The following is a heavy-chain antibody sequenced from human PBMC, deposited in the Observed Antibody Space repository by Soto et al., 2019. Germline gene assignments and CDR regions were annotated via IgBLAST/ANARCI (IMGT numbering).Heavy chain of an antibody. V-gene: IGHV1-69*12. CDR3: ARGIPGTVSYYYGMDV. D-gene: IGHD1-20*01. CDR1: GGTFSSYA. Sequence: QVQLVQSGAEVKKPGSSVKVSCKASGGTFSSYAINWVRQAPGQGLEWMGGIIPIFGTADYAQKFQGRVTITADESTTTAYMELSSLRSEDTAVYYCARGIPGTVSYYYGMDVWGQGTTVTVSS. CDR2: IIPIFGTA. J-gene: IGHJ6*02.